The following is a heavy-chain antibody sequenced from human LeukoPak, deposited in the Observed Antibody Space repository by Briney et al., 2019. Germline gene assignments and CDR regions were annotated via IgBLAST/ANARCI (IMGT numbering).Heavy chain of an antibody. Sequence: GASVKVSCKASGYTFTRFDINWVRQATGQGLEWMGWVNLKSGYTGYAQKFQGRVTITRDTSINTAYMELSSLRSEDTAVYYCARVEGSPDYWGQGSLDTVCS. CDR2: VNLKSGYT. J-gene: IGHJ4*02. D-gene: IGHD2-15*01. CDR3: ARVEGSPDY. V-gene: IGHV1-8*03. CDR1: GYTFTRFD.